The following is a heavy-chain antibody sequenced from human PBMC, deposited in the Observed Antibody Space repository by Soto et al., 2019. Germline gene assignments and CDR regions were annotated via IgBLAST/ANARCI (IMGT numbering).Heavy chain of an antibody. CDR3: ARDLGAYYDILTFQFDY. CDR2: IWYDGSNK. CDR1: GFTFSSYG. J-gene: IGHJ4*02. D-gene: IGHD3-9*01. V-gene: IGHV3-33*01. Sequence: QVQLVESGGGVVQPGRSLRLSCAASGFTFSSYGMHWVRQAPGKGLEWVAVIWYDGSNKYYADSVKGRFTISRDNSKNTLYVQMNSLRAEDTAVYYCARDLGAYYDILTFQFDYWGQGTLVTVSS.